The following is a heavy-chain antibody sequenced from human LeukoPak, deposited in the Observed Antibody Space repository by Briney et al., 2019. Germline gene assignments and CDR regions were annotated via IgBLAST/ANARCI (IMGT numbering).Heavy chain of an antibody. CDR3: AITRRGYSYGSY. CDR1: GGSFSGYY. V-gene: IGHV4-34*01. D-gene: IGHD5-18*01. Sequence: SEALSLTCAVYGGSFSGYYWSWIRQPPGKGLEWIGEINHSGSTNCNPSLKSRVTISVDTSKNQFSLKLSSVTAADTAVYYCAITRRGYSYGSYWGQGTLVTVSS. CDR2: INHSGST. J-gene: IGHJ4*02.